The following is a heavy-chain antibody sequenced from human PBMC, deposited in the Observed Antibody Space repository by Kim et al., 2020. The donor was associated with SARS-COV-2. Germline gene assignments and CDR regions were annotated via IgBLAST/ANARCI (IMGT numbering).Heavy chain of an antibody. Sequence: GGSLRLSCAASGFTFSSYGMHWARQAPGKGLEWVAVISYDGSNKYYADSVKGRFTISRDNSKNTLYLQMNSLRAEDTAVYYCARGDMVAVPAANYYYYG. V-gene: IGHV3-30*03. J-gene: IGHJ6*01. CDR2: ISYDGSNK. D-gene: IGHD2-2*01. CDR3: ARGDMVAVPAANYYYYG. CDR1: GFTFSSYG.